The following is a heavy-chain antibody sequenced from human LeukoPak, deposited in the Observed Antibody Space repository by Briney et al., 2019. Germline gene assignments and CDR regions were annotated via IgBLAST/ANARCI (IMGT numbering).Heavy chain of an antibody. CDR2: LYSGSST. CDR1: GFSFSPNY. D-gene: IGHD3-10*01. Sequence: GGSLRLSCAASGFSFSPNYMNWVRQAPGKGLEWVSILYSGSSTYYTDSVKGRFTISRDNSRNTTDLHMTNLRAEDTAVYYCARVGDHYHWYLDLWGRGSLLTVSS. V-gene: IGHV3-53*01. CDR3: ARVGDHYHWYLDL. J-gene: IGHJ2*01.